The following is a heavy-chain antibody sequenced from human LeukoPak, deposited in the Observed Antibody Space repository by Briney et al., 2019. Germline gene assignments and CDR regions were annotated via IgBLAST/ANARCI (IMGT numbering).Heavy chain of an antibody. J-gene: IGHJ4*02. CDR2: IKQDGSEK. CDR1: GFSVSSNY. CDR3: ARDQQPYYYDSSGYY. V-gene: IGHV3-7*04. D-gene: IGHD3-22*01. Sequence: GGSLRLSCAASGFSVSSNYMNWVRQAPGKGLEWVANIKQDGSEKYYVDSVKGRFTISRDNAKNSLYLQMNSLRAEDTAVYYCARDQQPYYYDSSGYYWGQGTLVTVSS.